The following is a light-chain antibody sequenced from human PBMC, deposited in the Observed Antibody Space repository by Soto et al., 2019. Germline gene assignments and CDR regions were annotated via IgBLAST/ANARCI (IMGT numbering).Light chain of an antibody. V-gene: IGKV3-15*01. CDR3: QQYNNWPPWT. J-gene: IGKJ1*01. Sequence: EIVMTQSPATLSVSPGERATLSCRASLRVSSNLAWYQQKPGQAPRLLIYGASTRDTGIPARFSGSGSGTEFTLTISSLQSEDFAVYYCQQYNNWPPWTFGQGTKVEIK. CDR1: LRVSSN. CDR2: GAS.